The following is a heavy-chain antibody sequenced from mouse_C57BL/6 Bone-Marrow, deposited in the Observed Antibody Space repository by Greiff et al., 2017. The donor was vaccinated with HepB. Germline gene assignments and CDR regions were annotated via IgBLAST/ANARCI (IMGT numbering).Heavy chain of an antibody. Sequence: VQLQQSGPGMVKPSQSLSLTCTVTGYSITSGYDWHWIRHFPGNKLEWMGYISYSGSTNYNPSLKSRISITHDTSKNHFFLKLNSVTTEDTATYYCARGYDYTYAMDYWGQGTSVTVSS. CDR2: ISYSGST. V-gene: IGHV3-1*01. J-gene: IGHJ4*01. CDR3: ARGYDYTYAMDY. D-gene: IGHD2-4*01. CDR1: GYSITSGYD.